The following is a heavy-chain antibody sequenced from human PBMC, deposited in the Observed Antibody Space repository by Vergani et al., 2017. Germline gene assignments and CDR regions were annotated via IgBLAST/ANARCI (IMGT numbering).Heavy chain of an antibody. V-gene: IGHV3-23*01. CDR1: GFTFSSYA. CDR2: ISGSGGST. Sequence: EVQLLESGGGLVQPGGSLRLPCAASGFTFSSYAMSWVRQAPGKGLEWVSAISGSGGSTYYADSVKGRFTISRDNSKNTLYLQMNSLRAEDTAVYYCAKGAGFGTKYYVGYWGQGALVTVA. J-gene: IGHJ4*02. D-gene: IGHD3-10*01. CDR3: AKGAGFGTKYYVGY.